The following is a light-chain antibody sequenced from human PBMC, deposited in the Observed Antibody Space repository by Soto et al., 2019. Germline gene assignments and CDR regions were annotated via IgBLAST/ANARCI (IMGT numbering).Light chain of an antibody. CDR3: QQYYSTPPT. CDR1: QSVLYNSNNKNY. CDR2: WAS. V-gene: IGKV4-1*01. Sequence: DIVMTQSPDSLAVSLGERATINCKSSQSVLYNSNNKNYLAWYQQKPGQPPKLLIYWASTRESGVPDRLSGSGSGTDFTLTISSLQAEDVAVYYCQQYYSTPPTFGGGTKVEIK. J-gene: IGKJ4*01.